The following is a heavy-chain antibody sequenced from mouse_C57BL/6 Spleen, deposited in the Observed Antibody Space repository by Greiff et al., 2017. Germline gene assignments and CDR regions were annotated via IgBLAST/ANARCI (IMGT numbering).Heavy chain of an antibody. CDR3: ARLGPYGYGFAY. J-gene: IGHJ3*01. V-gene: IGHV1-53*01. CDR1: GYTFTSYW. CDR2: INPSNGGT. Sequence: QVHVKQPGTELVKPGASVKLSCKASGYTFTSYWMHWVKQRPGQGLEWIGNINPSNGGTNYNEKFKSKATLTVDKSSSTAYMQLSSLTSEDSAVYYCARLGPYGYGFAYWGQGTLVTVSA. D-gene: IGHD2-2*01.